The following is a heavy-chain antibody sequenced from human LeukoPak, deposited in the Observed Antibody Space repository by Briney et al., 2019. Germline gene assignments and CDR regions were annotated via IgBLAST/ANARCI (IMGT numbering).Heavy chain of an antibody. CDR2: IYTSGST. CDR3: ARDPLYSSGWYALHNYYYYGRDV. J-gene: IGHJ6*02. Sequence: SETLSLTCTVSGGSISSYYWSWIRQPVGKGLEWIGRIYTSGSTNYNPSLKSRVTMSVDTSKNQFSLKLSSVTAADTAVYYCARDPLYSSGWYALHNYYYYGRDVWGQGTRVTVSS. D-gene: IGHD6-19*01. V-gene: IGHV4-4*07. CDR1: GGSISSYY.